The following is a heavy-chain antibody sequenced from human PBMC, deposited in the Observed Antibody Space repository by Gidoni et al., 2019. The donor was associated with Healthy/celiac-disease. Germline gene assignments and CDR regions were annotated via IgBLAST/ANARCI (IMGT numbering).Heavy chain of an antibody. J-gene: IGHJ3*02. CDR3: ARLKTGSDAFDI. V-gene: IGHV4-59*01. CDR2: IYYSGST. Sequence: QVQLQESGPGLVKPSETLYLTCTVSGGSISSYYWSWIRQPPGKGLEWIGYIYYSGSTNYNPSLKSRVTISVDTSKNQFSLKLSSVTAADTAVYYCARLKTGSDAFDIWGQGTMVTVSS. CDR1: GGSISSYY. D-gene: IGHD1-1*01.